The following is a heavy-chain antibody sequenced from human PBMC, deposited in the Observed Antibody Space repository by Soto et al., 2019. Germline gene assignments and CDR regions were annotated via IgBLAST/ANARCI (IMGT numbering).Heavy chain of an antibody. J-gene: IGHJ4*02. CDR2: IYYSGST. Sequence: QVQLQESGPGLVKPSQTLSLTCTVSGGSISSGDYYWSWIRQPPGKGLEWIGYIYYSGSTYYNPSLKIRVTISVDTSKNQFSLKLSSVTAADTAVYYCARGDPHYYDSSGYFRYWGQGTLVTVSS. CDR1: GGSISSGDYY. D-gene: IGHD3-22*01. CDR3: ARGDPHYYDSSGYFRY. V-gene: IGHV4-30-4*01.